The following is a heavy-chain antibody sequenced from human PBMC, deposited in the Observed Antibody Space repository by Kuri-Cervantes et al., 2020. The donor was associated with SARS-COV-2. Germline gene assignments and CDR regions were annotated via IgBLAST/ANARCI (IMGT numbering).Heavy chain of an antibody. J-gene: IGHJ6*02. Sequence: ESLKISCAVYGGSFSGYYWSWIRQPPGKGLEWIGENNHSGSTNYNPSLKSRVTISVDTSKNQFSLKLSSVTAADTAVYYCARTNRGRYYYYGMDVWGQGTTVTVSS. CDR3: ARTNRGRYYYYGMDV. D-gene: IGHD3-10*01. CDR1: GGSFSGYY. CDR2: NNHSGST. V-gene: IGHV4-34*01.